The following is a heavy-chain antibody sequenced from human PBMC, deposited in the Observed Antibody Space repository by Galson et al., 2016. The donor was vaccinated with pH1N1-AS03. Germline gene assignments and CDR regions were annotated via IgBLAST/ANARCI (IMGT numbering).Heavy chain of an antibody. CDR1: GHTFTNYA. CDR3: ARGFLVAVINY. D-gene: IGHD3-3*01. Sequence: SVKVSCKASGHTFTNYAIHWVRQAPGQRLEWMGWINVGSGNTKYSQKFQGRVNMTRDTSASTAYMELSSLTSDDTSVYYCARGFLVAVINYWGQGSLVTVSS. J-gene: IGHJ4*02. V-gene: IGHV1-3*01. CDR2: INVGSGNT.